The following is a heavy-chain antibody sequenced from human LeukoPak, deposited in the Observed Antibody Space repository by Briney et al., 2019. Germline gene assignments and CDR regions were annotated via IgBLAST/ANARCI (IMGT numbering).Heavy chain of an antibody. J-gene: IGHJ6*03. V-gene: IGHV4-61*02. CDR3: ARAAGDYYMDV. CDR1: GGSISSGSYY. CDR2: IYSSGST. Sequence: PSQTLSLTCTVSGGSISSGSYYWSWIRQPAGKGLEWIGRIYSSGSTDYNPSLKSRVTISVDTSENQFSLKLSSVTATDTAVYYCARAAGDYYMDVWGRGTTVTVSS.